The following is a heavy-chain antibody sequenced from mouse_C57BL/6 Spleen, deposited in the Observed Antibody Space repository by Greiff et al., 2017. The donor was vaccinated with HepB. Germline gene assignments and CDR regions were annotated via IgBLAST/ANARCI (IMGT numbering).Heavy chain of an antibody. D-gene: IGHD2-1*01. Sequence: QVQLKESGPGLVAPSQSLSITCTVSGFSFTSYAISWVRQPPGKGLEWLGVIWTGGGTNYNSALKSRLSISKDNSKSQVFLKMNSLQTDDTARYYCARTIYYGNYGAMDYWGQGTSVTVSS. CDR1: GFSFTSYA. J-gene: IGHJ4*01. CDR2: IWTGGGT. CDR3: ARTIYYGNYGAMDY. V-gene: IGHV2-9-1*01.